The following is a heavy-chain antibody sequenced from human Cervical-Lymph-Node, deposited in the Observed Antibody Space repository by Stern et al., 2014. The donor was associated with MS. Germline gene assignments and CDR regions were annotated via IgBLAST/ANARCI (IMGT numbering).Heavy chain of an antibody. Sequence: QVQLQESGPGLVKPSETLSLTCNVSGGSISSYYWSWIRQPPGKGLEWIGYIYYSGSTNYNPSLKSRVTISVDTSKNQFSLKLSSVTAADTAVYYCARGGTTYYYYGMDVWGQGTTVTVSS. CDR1: GGSISSYY. D-gene: IGHD1-7*01. CDR2: IYYSGST. V-gene: IGHV4-59*01. J-gene: IGHJ6*02. CDR3: ARGGTTYYYYGMDV.